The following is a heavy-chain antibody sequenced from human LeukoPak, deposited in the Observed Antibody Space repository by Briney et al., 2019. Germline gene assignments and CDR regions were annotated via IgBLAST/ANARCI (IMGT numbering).Heavy chain of an antibody. CDR3: ARSSSIPPPYYFDY. J-gene: IGHJ4*02. CDR2: ISAYSGNT. D-gene: IGHD6-6*01. Sequence: ASVKVSCKASGYTFTSYGISWVRQAPGQGLEWMGWISAYSGNTNYAQKLQGRVTMTTDTSTGTAYMELRSLRSDDTAIYFCARSSSIPPPYYFDYWGQGTLVTVSS. CDR1: GYTFTSYG. V-gene: IGHV1-18*01.